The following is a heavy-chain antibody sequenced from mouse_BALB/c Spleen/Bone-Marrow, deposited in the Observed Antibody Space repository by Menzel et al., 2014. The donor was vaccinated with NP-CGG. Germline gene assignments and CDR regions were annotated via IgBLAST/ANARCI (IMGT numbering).Heavy chain of an antibody. CDR2: INPGSGGT. Sequence: VQLVESGAELVRPGTSVKVSCKASGYAFTNYLIEWVKQRPGQGLEWIGVINPGSGGTNYNEKFRGKATLTADKSSSTAYMQLSSLTSDDSAVYSCARCLTGTSALDFWGQGTSVTVSS. CDR1: GYAFTNYL. V-gene: IGHV1-54*01. D-gene: IGHD4-1*01. CDR3: ARCLTGTSALDF. J-gene: IGHJ4*01.